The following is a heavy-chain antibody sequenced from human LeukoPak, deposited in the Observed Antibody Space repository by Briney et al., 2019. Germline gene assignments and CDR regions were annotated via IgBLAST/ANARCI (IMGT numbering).Heavy chain of an antibody. V-gene: IGHV4-30-4*08. CDR1: VGSLSSGDYY. J-gene: IGHJ3*01. D-gene: IGHD3-22*01. Sequence: PSETLSLTCTVSVGSLSSGDYYWSWIRQPPGKGLEWIGYIYYSGSTYSNPSLKSRVTISVDTSKNQFSLKLISVTAADTAVYYCARDQKYYYDSSGNFWGQGTMVTVSS. CDR2: IYYSGST. CDR3: ARDQKYYYDSSGNF.